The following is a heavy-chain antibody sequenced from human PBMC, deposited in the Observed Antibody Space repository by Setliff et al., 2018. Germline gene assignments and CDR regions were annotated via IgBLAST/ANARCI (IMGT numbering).Heavy chain of an antibody. Sequence: SETLSLTCAVSGYSISSGYYWGWIRQPPGKGLEWIGNIYYRGSTYYNPSLKSRVTMSVDASKNQFSLKLSSVTAADTAAYYCARGGDSGSYFLANHDAFDIWGQGTMVTVSS. CDR1: GYSISSGYY. CDR2: IYYRGST. CDR3: ARGGDSGSYFLANHDAFDI. V-gene: IGHV4-38-2*01. J-gene: IGHJ3*02. D-gene: IGHD1-26*01.